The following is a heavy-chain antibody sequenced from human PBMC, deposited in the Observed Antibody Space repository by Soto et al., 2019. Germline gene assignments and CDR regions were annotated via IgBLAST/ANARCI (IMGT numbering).Heavy chain of an antibody. CDR2: IYYSGST. V-gene: IGHV4-31*03. CDR3: ARASTTVTGAFDI. J-gene: IGHJ3*02. Sequence: QVQLQESGPGLVKPSQTLSLTCTVSGGSISSGVYYCSWIRQHQGKGLEWIGYIYYSGSTYYNPSLKIRVTISVDTSKNQCALKLSSVTAADTAVYYCARASTTVTGAFDIWGQGTMVPVSS. CDR1: GGSISSGVYY. D-gene: IGHD4-17*01.